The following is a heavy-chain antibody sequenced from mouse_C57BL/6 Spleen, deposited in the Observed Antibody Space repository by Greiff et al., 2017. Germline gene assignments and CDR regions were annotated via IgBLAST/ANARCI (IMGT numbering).Heavy chain of an antibody. V-gene: IGHV3-6*01. CDR2: ISYDGSN. Sequence: VQLQQSGPGLVKPSQSLSLTCSVTGYSITSGYYWNWIRQFPGNKLEWMGYISYDGSNNYNPSLKNRISITRDTSKNQFFLKLNSVTTEDTATYYCAREGLLRLFDYWGQGTTLTVSS. CDR3: AREGLLRLFDY. J-gene: IGHJ2*01. CDR1: GYSITSGYY. D-gene: IGHD1-2*01.